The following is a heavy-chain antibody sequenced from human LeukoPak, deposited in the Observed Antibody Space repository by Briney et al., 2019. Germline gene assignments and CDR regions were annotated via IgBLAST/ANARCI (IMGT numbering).Heavy chain of an antibody. CDR1: GYTFTSYY. V-gene: IGHV1-46*01. D-gene: IGHD3-10*01. Sequence: GASVKVSCKASGYTFTSYYMHWVRQAPGQGLEWMGIINPSGGSTSYAQKFQGRVTMTRDTSTSTVYMELSSLRSEDTAVYYCARHYSDYYGSGSYYHDYWGQGTLVTVSS. J-gene: IGHJ4*02. CDR2: INPSGGST. CDR3: ARHYSDYYGSGSYYHDY.